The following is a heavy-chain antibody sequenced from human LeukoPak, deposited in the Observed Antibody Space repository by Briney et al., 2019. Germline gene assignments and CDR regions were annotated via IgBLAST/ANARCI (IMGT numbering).Heavy chain of an antibody. D-gene: IGHD3-16*02. CDR1: GGSLSRYY. CDR3: ARGSMITFGGVIVPFDY. V-gene: IGHV4-59*01. CDR2: IYYSGST. Sequence: KPSETLSLTCTVSGGSLSRYYWRWIRQPPGKGLEWIGYIYYSGSTNYNPSLKSRVTISVDTSKNQFSLKLNSVTAADTAVYYCARGSMITFGGVIVPFDYWGQGTLVTVSS. J-gene: IGHJ4*02.